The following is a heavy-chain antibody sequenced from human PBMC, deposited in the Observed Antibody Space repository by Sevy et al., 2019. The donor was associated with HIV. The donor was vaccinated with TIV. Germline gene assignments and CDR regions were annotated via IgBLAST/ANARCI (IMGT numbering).Heavy chain of an antibody. CDR3: ARDTAVIGMDV. Sequence: GGSLRLSCAASGFTFSSHWMSWVRQAPGKGLEWVANIKQDGGDKYYVDSVKGRFTISRDNGKNSLSLQMNSLRAEDTAVYYCARDTAVIGMDVWGQGTTVTVSS. CDR1: GFTFSSHW. CDR2: IKQDGGDK. V-gene: IGHV3-7*01. D-gene: IGHD3-16*02. J-gene: IGHJ6*02.